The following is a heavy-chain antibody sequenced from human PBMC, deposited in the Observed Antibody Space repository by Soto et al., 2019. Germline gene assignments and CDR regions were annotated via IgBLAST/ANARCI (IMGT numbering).Heavy chain of an antibody. CDR2: IYWDADK. CDR1: AFSLSTSGVG. Sequence: QITLKESGPALVKPTQTLTLTCTFSAFSLSTSGVGVGWIRQPPGKALEWLTFIYWDADKRYSPSLKSRLTITKDTSKNQVVLTMTNMDPVDTTTYYCARLVAAGITYYFDSWGQGTLVTVSS. CDR3: ARLVAAGITYYFDS. V-gene: IGHV2-5*02. J-gene: IGHJ4*02. D-gene: IGHD2-21*01.